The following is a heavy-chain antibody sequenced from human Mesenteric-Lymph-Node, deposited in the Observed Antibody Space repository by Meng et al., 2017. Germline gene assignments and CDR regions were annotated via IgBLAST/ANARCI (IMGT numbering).Heavy chain of an antibody. CDR2: ISSSSSYI. CDR3: ARDRVVPAAMLDY. D-gene: IGHD2-2*01. CDR1: GFTFSSYS. V-gene: IGHV3-21*01. J-gene: IGHJ4*02. Sequence: GGSLRLSCAASGFTFSSYSMNWVRQAPGKGLEWVSSISSSSSYIYYADSVKGRFTISRDNAKNSLYLQMNSLRAEDTAVYYCARDRVVPAAMLDYWGQGTLVTVSS.